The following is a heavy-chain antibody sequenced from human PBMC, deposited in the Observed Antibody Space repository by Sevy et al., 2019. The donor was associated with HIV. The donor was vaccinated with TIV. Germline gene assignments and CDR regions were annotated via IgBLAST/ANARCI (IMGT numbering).Heavy chain of an antibody. Sequence: GGSLRLSCAASGFTFSSYGMHWVRQAPGKGLEWVAVISYDGSNKYYADSVKGRFTISRDNSKHTLYLQMNSLRAEDTAVYYCAKEGRGYSYGYGILYYYYGMDVWGHGTTVTVSS. CDR3: AKEGRGYSYGYGILYYYYGMDV. CDR2: ISYDGSNK. J-gene: IGHJ6*02. D-gene: IGHD5-18*01. V-gene: IGHV3-30*18. CDR1: GFTFSSYG.